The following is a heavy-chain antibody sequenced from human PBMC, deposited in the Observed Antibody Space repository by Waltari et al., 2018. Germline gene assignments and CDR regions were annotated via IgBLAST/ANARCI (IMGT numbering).Heavy chain of an antibody. Sequence: QVQLQESGPGLVKPSETLSLTCAVSGYSISSGHYWGWIRQPPGKGLEWIGSIYHSGSTYYNPSLKSRVTISVDTSKNQFSLKLSSVTAADTAVYYCARDSDYGDYVGFNFDYWGQGTLVTVSS. V-gene: IGHV4-38-2*02. J-gene: IGHJ4*02. D-gene: IGHD4-17*01. CDR3: ARDSDYGDYVGFNFDY. CDR1: GYSISSGHY. CDR2: IYHSGST.